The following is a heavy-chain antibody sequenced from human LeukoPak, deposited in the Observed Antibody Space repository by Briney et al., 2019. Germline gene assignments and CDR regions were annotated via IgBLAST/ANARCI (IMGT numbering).Heavy chain of an antibody. J-gene: IGHJ4*02. CDR3: ARSPLYSYGFYYFDY. CDR1: GGSISNYH. D-gene: IGHD5-18*01. V-gene: IGHV4-4*07. Sequence: PSETLSLTCTVSGGSISNYHWSWIRQPAGKGLEWIGRIYTSGSTNYNPSLESRVTMSVDTSKNQFSLKLNSVTAADTAVYYCARSPLYSYGFYYFDYWGQGTLVTVSS. CDR2: IYTSGST.